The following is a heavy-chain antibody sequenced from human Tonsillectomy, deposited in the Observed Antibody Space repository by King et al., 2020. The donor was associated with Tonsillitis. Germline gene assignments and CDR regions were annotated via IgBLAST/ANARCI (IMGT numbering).Heavy chain of an antibody. J-gene: IGHJ5*02. D-gene: IGHD1-14*01. Sequence: QLQESGPGLVKPSETLSLTCTVSGGSISTRSYYWGWIRQSPGKGLEWIGSISYDGTTYYNPSLNGRATISVHTSKNQVSLEVNSMTAADTAVYYCAREGHRDWFDPWGQGTLVTVSS. CDR2: ISYDGTT. CDR3: AREGHRDWFDP. CDR1: GGSISTRSYY. V-gene: IGHV4-39*02.